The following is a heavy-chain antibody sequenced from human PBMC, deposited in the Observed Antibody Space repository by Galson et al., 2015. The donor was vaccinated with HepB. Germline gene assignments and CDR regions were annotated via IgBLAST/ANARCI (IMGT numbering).Heavy chain of an antibody. D-gene: IGHD3-22*01. CDR2: ISSGGTYI. J-gene: IGHJ4*02. CDR3: ARVYYFDSSGYSHVGFGY. CDR1: GFTFSSYS. V-gene: IGHV3-21*01. Sequence: SLRLSCAASGFTFSSYSMNWVRQAPGKGLEWVSSISSGGTYIYYADSMKGRFTISRDNAKNSLFLQMNSLRAEDTAVYYCARVYYFDSSGYSHVGFGYWGQGALVTVSS.